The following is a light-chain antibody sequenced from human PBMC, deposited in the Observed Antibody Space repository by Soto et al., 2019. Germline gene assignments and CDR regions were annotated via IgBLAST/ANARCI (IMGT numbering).Light chain of an antibody. CDR1: RSVASRN. J-gene: IGKJ4*01. CDR3: QQYGMSPLT. Sequence: EIVLTQSAGTVSLTLQERATLFFRASRSVASRNLAWYQQKSGQAPRVLMYGACSRAIHTPDRFSGSGSGTDFTLTIGRLEPDDFAVYYCQQYGMSPLTSGGGTNADI. CDR2: GAC. V-gene: IGKV3-20*01.